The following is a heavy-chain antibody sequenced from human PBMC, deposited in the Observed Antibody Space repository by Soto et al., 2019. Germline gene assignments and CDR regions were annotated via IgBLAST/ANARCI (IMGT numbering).Heavy chain of an antibody. CDR3: ARKEISVTMPFDS. V-gene: IGHV4-39*01. CDR2: VYYSGTS. D-gene: IGHD4-17*01. Sequence: QVQLQASGPGLVKPSETLSLTCAVFGGPIRTTSFYWGWFRQPPGKAPEWIGSVYYSGTSYKNTSLESRVTMSVDTSKNQFSLKLSSVTAADTAVYYCARKEISVTMPFDSWGQGTLVTVSS. CDR1: GGPIRTTSFY. J-gene: IGHJ4*02.